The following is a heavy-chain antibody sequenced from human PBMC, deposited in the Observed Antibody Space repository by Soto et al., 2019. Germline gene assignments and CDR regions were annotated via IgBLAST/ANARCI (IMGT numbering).Heavy chain of an antibody. CDR3: ARDPTTGYLDY. D-gene: IGHD4-17*01. CDR1: GGSISSYY. Sequence: PSETLSLTCTVSGGSISSYYWSWIRQTPGKGLEWIGYIYYSGSTNYNPSLKSRVTISVDTSKNQFSLKLSSVTAADTAVYYCARDPTTGYLDYWGQGTLVTVSS. CDR2: IYYSGST. J-gene: IGHJ4*01. V-gene: IGHV4-59*01.